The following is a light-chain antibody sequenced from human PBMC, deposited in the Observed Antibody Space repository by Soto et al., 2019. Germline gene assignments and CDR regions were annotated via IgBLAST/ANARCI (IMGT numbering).Light chain of an antibody. CDR1: QSVSSNY. Sequence: ELVLTQSPGTLSLSPGESATLSCRASQSVSSNYLAWYQQKPGQAPRLLIYGASSRATGIQDRFSGSGSGTDFTLTISRLEPEDFAVYYCKQYAGSRTCGQGTKVDIK. CDR2: GAS. CDR3: KQYAGSRT. J-gene: IGKJ1*01. V-gene: IGKV3-20*01.